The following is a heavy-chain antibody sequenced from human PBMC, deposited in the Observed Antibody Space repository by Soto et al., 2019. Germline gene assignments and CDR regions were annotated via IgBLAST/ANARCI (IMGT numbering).Heavy chain of an antibody. CDR3: ARQVHYYDSSGYYWDYFDY. CDR1: GGSISSYY. CDR2: IYYSGST. Sequence: PSETLSLTCTVSGGSISSYYWSWIRQPPGKGLEWIGYIYYSGSTNYNPSLKSRVTISVDTSKNQFSLKLSSVTAADTAVYYCARQVHYYDSSGYYWDYFDYWGQGTLVTVSS. D-gene: IGHD3-22*01. V-gene: IGHV4-59*08. J-gene: IGHJ4*02.